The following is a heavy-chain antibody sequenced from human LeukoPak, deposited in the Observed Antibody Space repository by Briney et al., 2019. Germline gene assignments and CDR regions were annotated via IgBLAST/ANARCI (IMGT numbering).Heavy chain of an antibody. CDR3: ARGRYSSSSSPIDY. J-gene: IGHJ4*02. D-gene: IGHD6-6*01. V-gene: IGHV3-23*01. Sequence: GGSLRLSCAASGFTFSNYAMSWVRQAAGKGLEWVSGVSGNGDSAYYADSVKGRCTISRGNSKNTLYLQMNSLRAEDTAVYYCARGRYSSSSSPIDYWGQGTLV. CDR1: GFTFSNYA. CDR2: VSGNGDSA.